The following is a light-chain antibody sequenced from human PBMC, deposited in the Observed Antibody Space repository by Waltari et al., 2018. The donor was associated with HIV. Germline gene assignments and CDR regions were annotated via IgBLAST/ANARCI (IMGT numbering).Light chain of an antibody. Sequence: SSELTQDPDVSVALGQTLKITCQGDSLRRYYANWYQQKPGQTPVLFPHGKNSRPSGVPDRFSGSTSGSTASLTITGAQAEDEAVYHCHSRDSSGYSYVFGNGTQVTVL. CDR1: SLRRYY. CDR3: HSRDSSGYSYV. CDR2: GKN. J-gene: IGLJ1*01. V-gene: IGLV3-19*01.